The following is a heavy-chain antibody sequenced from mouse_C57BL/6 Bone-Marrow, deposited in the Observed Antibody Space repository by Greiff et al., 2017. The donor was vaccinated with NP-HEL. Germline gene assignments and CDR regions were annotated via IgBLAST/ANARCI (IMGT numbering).Heavy chain of an antibody. CDR2: IWSGGST. J-gene: IGHJ3*01. CDR3: ASNYDDAY. V-gene: IGHV2-2*01. CDR1: GFSLTSYG. Sequence: VQLQQSGPGLVQPSQSLSITCTVSGFSLTSYGVHWVRQSPGKGLEWLGVIWSGGSTDYNAAFISRLSISKDNSKSQVFFKMNSLQADDTAIYYCASNYDDAYWGQGTLVTVSA. D-gene: IGHD2-12*01.